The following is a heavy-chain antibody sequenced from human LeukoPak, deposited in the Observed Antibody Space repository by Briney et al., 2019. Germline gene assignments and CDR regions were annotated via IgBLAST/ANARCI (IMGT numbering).Heavy chain of an antibody. CDR3: AKDLTYSSSSWFDY. J-gene: IGHJ4*02. D-gene: IGHD6-6*01. V-gene: IGHV3-23*01. Sequence: GGSLRLSCAASGFTFSIYAMTWVRQAPGKGLEWVSHISGSGGSTYFADSVKGRFTISRDNSKNTLYLQMNSLRAEDTAVYYCAKDLTYSSSSWFDYWGQGTLVTVSS. CDR1: GFTFSIYA. CDR2: ISGSGGST.